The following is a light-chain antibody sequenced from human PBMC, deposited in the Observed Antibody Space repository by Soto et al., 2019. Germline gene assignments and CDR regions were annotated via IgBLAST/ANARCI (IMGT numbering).Light chain of an antibody. CDR3: QQYGSSRT. CDR2: GAS. Sequence: EIALTQSPGTLSLSPGERATLSCRASQSLSSSYIAWYQQKPGQAPRLLIYGASSRATGIPDRFSGSGSGTDFTLNISRLEPEDFAVYYCQQYGSSRTFGQGTKVDIK. V-gene: IGKV3-20*01. J-gene: IGKJ1*01. CDR1: QSLSSSY.